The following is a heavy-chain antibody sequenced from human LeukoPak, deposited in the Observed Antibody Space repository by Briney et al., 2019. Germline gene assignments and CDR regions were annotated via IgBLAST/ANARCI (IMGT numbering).Heavy chain of an antibody. CDR1: GFTFSSYS. V-gene: IGHV3-21*01. CDR3: AIPGYDILTGYYTPDY. CDR2: ISSSSSYI. J-gene: IGHJ4*02. Sequence: GGSLRLSCAASGFTFSSYSMTWVRQAPGKGLEWVSSISSSSSYIYYADSVKGRFTISRDNAKNSLYLQMNSLRAEDTAVYYCAIPGYDILTGYYTPDYWGQGTLVTVSS. D-gene: IGHD3-9*01.